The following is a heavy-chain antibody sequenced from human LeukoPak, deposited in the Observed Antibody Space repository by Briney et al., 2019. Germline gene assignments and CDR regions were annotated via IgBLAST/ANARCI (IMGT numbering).Heavy chain of an antibody. CDR2: IYYSGST. D-gene: IGHD1-7*01. V-gene: IGHV4-59*12. Sequence: SETLSLTCTVSGGSISSYYWSWIRQPPGKGLEWIGYIYYSGSTYYNPSLKSRVTISVDTSKNQFSLKLSSVTAADTAVYYCARDSVTGTSPWGQGTLVTVSS. CDR1: GGSISSYY. J-gene: IGHJ5*02. CDR3: ARDSVTGTSP.